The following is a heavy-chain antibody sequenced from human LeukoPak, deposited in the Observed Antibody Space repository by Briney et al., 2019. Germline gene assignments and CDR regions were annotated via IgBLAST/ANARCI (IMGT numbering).Heavy chain of an antibody. V-gene: IGHV1-69*04. CDR2: IIPILGIA. Sequence: SVKVSCKASGGTFSSYAISWVRQAPGQGLEWMGRIIPILGIANYAQKFQGRVTITADKSTSTAYMELSSLRSEDTAVYYCATYLLTGYPPSPRGMDVWGQGTTVTVSS. CDR3: ATYLLTGYPPSPRGMDV. D-gene: IGHD3-9*01. J-gene: IGHJ6*02. CDR1: GGTFSSYA.